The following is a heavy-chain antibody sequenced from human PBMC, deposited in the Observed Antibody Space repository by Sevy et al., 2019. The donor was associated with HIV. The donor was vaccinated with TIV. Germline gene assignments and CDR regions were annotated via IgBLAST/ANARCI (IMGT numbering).Heavy chain of an antibody. J-gene: IGHJ6*03. Sequence: GGSLRLSCAATGFTFSSYAMSWVRQAPGKGLEWVSTITGSGGNTFYADCVKGRLTVSTDNSKNTLYLQMNSLRAEDTAVYYCAKSPGDNYYYYMDVWGKGTTVTVSS. CDR1: GFTFSSYA. CDR3: AKSPGDNYYYYMDV. D-gene: IGHD2-21*02. CDR2: ITGSGGNT. V-gene: IGHV3-23*01.